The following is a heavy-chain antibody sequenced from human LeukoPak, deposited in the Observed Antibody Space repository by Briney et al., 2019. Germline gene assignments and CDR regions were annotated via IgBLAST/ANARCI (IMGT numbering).Heavy chain of an antibody. CDR1: GYSISSGYY. CDR3: ARRVGRYFGERAYYYNYMDV. CDR2: IYHSGST. Sequence: SETLSLTCSVSGYSISSGYYWGWIRQPPGKGLEWIGSIYHSGSTYYNPSLKSRVTISVDTSKNQFSLKLTSVTAADTAVYYCARRVGRYFGERAYYYNYMDVWGSGATVTISS. V-gene: IGHV4-38-2*02. D-gene: IGHD3-10*01. J-gene: IGHJ6*03.